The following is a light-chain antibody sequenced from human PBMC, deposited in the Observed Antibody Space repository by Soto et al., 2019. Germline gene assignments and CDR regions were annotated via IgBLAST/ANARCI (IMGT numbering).Light chain of an antibody. V-gene: IGKV3-20*01. CDR1: QSFSSTF. CDR2: GAS. CDR3: QQYASSVT. Sequence: PGERATLSCRASQSFSSTFFAWYQQKPGQAPRLLICGASSRATGIPDRFSGSGSGTDFTLTISRLEPEDFAVYYCQQYASSVTFGQGTKVEIK. J-gene: IGKJ1*01.